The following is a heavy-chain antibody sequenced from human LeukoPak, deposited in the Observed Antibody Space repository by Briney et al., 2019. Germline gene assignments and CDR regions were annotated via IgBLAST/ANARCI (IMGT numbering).Heavy chain of an antibody. J-gene: IGHJ4*02. V-gene: IGHV5-51*01. CDR1: GYSSTSYW. Sequence: GESLKISCKGSGYSSTSYWIGWVRQMPGKGLEWMGIIYPGDSDTRYSPSFQGQVTISADKSISTAYLQWSSLKASDTAMYYCARSTKDGYFDWLLFTGIDYWGQGTLVTVSS. CDR3: ARSTKDGYFDWLLFTGIDY. D-gene: IGHD3-9*01. CDR2: IYPGDSDT.